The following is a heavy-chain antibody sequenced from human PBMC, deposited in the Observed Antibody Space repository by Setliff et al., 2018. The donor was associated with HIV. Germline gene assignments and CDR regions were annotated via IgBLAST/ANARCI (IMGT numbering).Heavy chain of an antibody. J-gene: IGHJ4*02. CDR3: AKVDNGHCLSNSCRDFDY. CDR2: ITLDGART. Sequence: GGSLRLSCAASGFTFSNYAMNWVRQAPGKRLEWVSSITLDGARTYYADSVRGRFTISRDNSKNTLYLQMNSLRPEDTAVYYCAKVDNGHCLSNSCRDFDYWGQGTLVTVSS. D-gene: IGHD2-2*03. V-gene: IGHV3-23*01. CDR1: GFTFSNYA.